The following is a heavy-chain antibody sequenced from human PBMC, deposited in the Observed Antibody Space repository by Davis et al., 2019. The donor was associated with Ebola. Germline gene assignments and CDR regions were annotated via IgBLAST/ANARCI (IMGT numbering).Heavy chain of an antibody. CDR2: IYYSGST. J-gene: IGHJ4*02. V-gene: IGHV4-39*01. CDR1: GGSISSSSYY. CDR3: ARYYDFWSGYYMGPSSYFDY. D-gene: IGHD3-3*01. Sequence: SETLSLTCTVSGGSISSSSYYWGWIRQPPGKGLEWIGSIYYSGSTYYNPSLKSRVTISVDTSKNQFSLKLSSVTAADTAVYYCARYYDFWSGYYMGPSSYFDYWGQGTLVTVSS.